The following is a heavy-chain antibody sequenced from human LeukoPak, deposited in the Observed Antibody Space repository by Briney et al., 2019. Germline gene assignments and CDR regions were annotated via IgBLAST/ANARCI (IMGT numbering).Heavy chain of an antibody. CDR2: INPNSGGT. Sequence: ASVKVSCKASGYTFTGYYMHWVRQAPGQGLEWMGWINPNSGGTNYAQKFQGRVTMTRDTSISTAYMELSRLRSDDTAVYYCARESKKYSSSMDVWGKGTTVTVSS. D-gene: IGHD6-13*01. J-gene: IGHJ6*03. CDR1: GYTFTGYY. V-gene: IGHV1-2*02. CDR3: ARESKKYSSSMDV.